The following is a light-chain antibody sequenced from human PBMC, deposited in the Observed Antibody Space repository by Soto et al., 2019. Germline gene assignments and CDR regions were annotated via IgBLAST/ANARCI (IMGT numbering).Light chain of an antibody. J-gene: IGKJ4*01. V-gene: IGKV3-11*01. CDR2: DAS. Sequence: EIVMTQSPATLPVSPRERATLSCRASQSVSSNLAWYQQKPGQAPRLLIYDASNRATGIPARFSGSGSGTDFTLTISSLEPEDFAVYYCQQRSNWPPLTFGGGTKVDI. CDR3: QQRSNWPPLT. CDR1: QSVSSN.